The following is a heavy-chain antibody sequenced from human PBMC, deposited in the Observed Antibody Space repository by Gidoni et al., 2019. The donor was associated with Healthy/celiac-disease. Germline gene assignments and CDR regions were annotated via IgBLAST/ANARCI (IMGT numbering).Heavy chain of an antibody. CDR1: GFDVSSYG. CDR3: AYRMTS. V-gene: IGHV3-30*03. J-gene: IGHJ5*02. CDR2: ISYDGSNK. Sequence: QVQLVESGGGVVQPGRSLRLAGAASGFDVSSYGMHWVRQAPGKGLEGVAVISYDGSNKYYADSVKGRFTISRDNSKNTLYLQMNSLRAEDTAVYYCAYRMTSWGQGTLVTVSS.